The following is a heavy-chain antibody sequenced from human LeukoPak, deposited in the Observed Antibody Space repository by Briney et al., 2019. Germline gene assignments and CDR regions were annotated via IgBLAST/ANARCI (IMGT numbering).Heavy chain of an antibody. J-gene: IGHJ5*02. CDR2: ISAYNGNT. CDR1: GYTFTSYG. V-gene: IGHV1-18*01. CDR3: ARDRAEYSSSSSWFDP. Sequence: ASVKVSCKASGYTFTSYGISWVRQAPGQGLEWMGWISAYNGNTNYAQKLQGRVTMTRDTSTSTVYMELSSLRSEDTAVYYCARDRAEYSSSSSWFDPWGQGTLVTVSS. D-gene: IGHD6-6*01.